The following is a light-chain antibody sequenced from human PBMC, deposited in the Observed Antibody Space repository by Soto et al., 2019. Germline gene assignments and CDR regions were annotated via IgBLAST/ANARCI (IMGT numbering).Light chain of an antibody. Sequence: DIQMTQSPSSLSASVGDRVIITCRTSQSISSYLNWYQQKPGKAPRLLMYAASSLQSGVPSRFSGGGSGTYFTLTISSLQTEDFATYYCQQSYGTPNTFGQGTKLEIK. CDR2: AAS. CDR3: QQSYGTPNT. CDR1: QSISSY. V-gene: IGKV1-39*01. J-gene: IGKJ2*01.